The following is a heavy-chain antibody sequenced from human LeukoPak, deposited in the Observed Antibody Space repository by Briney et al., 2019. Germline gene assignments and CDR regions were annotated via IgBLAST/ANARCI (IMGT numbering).Heavy chain of an antibody. J-gene: IGHJ5*02. Sequence: PSQTLSLTCTVSGGSISSGGYYWSWIRQHPGKGLEWIGYIDYSGSTYYNPSLKSRVTISVDTSKNQFSRKLSSVTAADTAVYYCAREAAAAANWFDPWGQGTLVTVSS. CDR3: AREAAAAANWFDP. CDR1: GGSISSGGYY. V-gene: IGHV4-31*03. D-gene: IGHD6-13*01. CDR2: IDYSGST.